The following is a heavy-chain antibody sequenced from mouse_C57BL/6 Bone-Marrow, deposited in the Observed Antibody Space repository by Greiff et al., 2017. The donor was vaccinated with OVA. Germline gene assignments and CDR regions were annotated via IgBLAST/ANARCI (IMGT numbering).Heavy chain of an antibody. Sequence: VQLVESEGGLVQPGSSMKLSCTASGFTFSDYYMAWVRQVPEKVLEWVANINYDGSSTYYLDSVKSRFIIARDNATNIQYLQMRSLKSDDTATYYCARDPGSSDEDCYFDVWGTGTTVTVSS. CDR2: INYDGSST. V-gene: IGHV5-16*01. D-gene: IGHD1-1*01. J-gene: IGHJ1*03. CDR3: ARDPGSSDEDCYFDV. CDR1: GFTFSDYY.